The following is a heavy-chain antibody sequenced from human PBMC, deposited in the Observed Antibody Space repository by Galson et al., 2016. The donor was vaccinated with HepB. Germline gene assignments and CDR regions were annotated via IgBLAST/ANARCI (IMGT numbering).Heavy chain of an antibody. CDR2: IYYSGST. CDR1: GDSISSSNYY. D-gene: IGHD5-18*01. CDR3: ARPARQLWVHPLDC. J-gene: IGHJ4*02. Sequence: ETLSLTCTVSGDSISSSNYYWGWIRQPPGKGLEWIGSIYYSGSTYYNPSLKSRVTISLDTSKNQFSLKLSSVTAADTAVYYCARPARQLWVHPLDCWGQGTLVTVSS. V-gene: IGHV4-39*01.